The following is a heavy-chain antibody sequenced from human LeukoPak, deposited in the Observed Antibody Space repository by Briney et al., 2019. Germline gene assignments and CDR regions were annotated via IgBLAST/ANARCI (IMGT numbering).Heavy chain of an antibody. Sequence: PSETLSLTCTVSGGSISSSSYYWGWIRQPPGKGLEWIGSIYYSGSTCYNPSLKSRVTISVDTSKNQFSLKLSSVTAADTAVYYCARLLGYCSSTSCASGYYYYMDVWAKGPRSPSP. V-gene: IGHV4-39*01. CDR3: ARLLGYCSSTSCASGYYYYMDV. CDR2: IYYSGST. D-gene: IGHD2-2*01. CDR1: GGSISSSSYY. J-gene: IGHJ6*03.